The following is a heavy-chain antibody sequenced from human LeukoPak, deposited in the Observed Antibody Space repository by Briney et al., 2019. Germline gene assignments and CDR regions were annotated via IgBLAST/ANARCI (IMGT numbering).Heavy chain of an antibody. J-gene: IGHJ4*02. CDR3: ARVRDRGWDYGSFDY. CDR1: GFTFSSYG. V-gene: IGHV3-21*01. Sequence: GGSLRLSCAASGFTFSSYGMSWVRQASGKGLEWVSSISSSSSSYIYYADSVKGRFTISRDNAKNSLYLQMNSLRAEDTAVYYCARVRDRGWDYGSFDYWGQGTLVTVSS. D-gene: IGHD3-10*01. CDR2: ISSSSSSYI.